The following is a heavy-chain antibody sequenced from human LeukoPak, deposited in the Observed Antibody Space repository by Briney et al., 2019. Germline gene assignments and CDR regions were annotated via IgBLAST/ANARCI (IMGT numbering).Heavy chain of an antibody. Sequence: NPSETLSLTCTVSGGSISNSYWSWIRQPPGKGLEWIGYIYYSGDTNYNPSLTSRVTISLEKSKNQFSLKLSSVTAADTAVYYCARVTSGEFADYWGQGTLVTVSS. V-gene: IGHV4-59*08. CDR3: ARVTSGEFADY. D-gene: IGHD3-10*01. CDR2: IYYSGDT. CDR1: GGSISNSY. J-gene: IGHJ4*02.